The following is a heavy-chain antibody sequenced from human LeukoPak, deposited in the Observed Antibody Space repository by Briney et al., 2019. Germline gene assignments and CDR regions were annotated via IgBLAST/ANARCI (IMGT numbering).Heavy chain of an antibody. CDR2: TRNKANSYTT. V-gene: IGHV3-72*01. D-gene: IGHD5-24*01. CDR3: ARDGYNDGTFDY. CDR1: GFPFSDHY. Sequence: GGSLSLSCAASGFPFSDHYMDWVRQAQGKGLEWVARTRNKANSYTTEYAASVKGRFTISRDDSKNSLYLQMNSLKTEDTAVYYCARDGYNDGTFDYWGQGTLVTVSS. J-gene: IGHJ4*02.